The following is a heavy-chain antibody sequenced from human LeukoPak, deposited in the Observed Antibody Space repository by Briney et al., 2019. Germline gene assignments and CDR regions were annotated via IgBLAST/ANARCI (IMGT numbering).Heavy chain of an antibody. V-gene: IGHV4-39*07. D-gene: IGHD3-3*01. CDR1: GGSISSSSYY. Sequence: SETLSLTCTVSGGSISSSSYYWGWIRQPPGKGLEWIGSIYYSGSTYYNPSLKSRVTISVDTSKNQFSLKLSSVTAADTAVYYCAREAPLWSGSNYYYYMDVWGKGTTVTDSS. J-gene: IGHJ6*03. CDR2: IYYSGST. CDR3: AREAPLWSGSNYYYYMDV.